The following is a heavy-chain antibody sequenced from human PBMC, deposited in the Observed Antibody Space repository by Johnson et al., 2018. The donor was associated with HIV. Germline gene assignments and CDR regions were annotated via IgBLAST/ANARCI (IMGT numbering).Heavy chain of an antibody. CDR3: ARERGEGGSYYSFRRDAFDI. CDR2: VSYDESSK. V-gene: IGHV3-30*04. CDR1: GFTFRSYP. D-gene: IGHD1-26*01. Sequence: QVQLVESGGGVVHPGRSLRLACAASGFTFRSYPMKWVRQAPGKGLAWVAFVSYDESSKYYTDSVKGRFTISRANDKNSLYLQMNSLRAEDTAVYYCARERGEGGSYYSFRRDAFDIWGQGTMVTVSS. J-gene: IGHJ3*02.